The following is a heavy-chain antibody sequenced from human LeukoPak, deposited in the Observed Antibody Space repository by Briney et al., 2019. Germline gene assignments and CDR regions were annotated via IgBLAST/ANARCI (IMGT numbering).Heavy chain of an antibody. J-gene: IGHJ4*02. D-gene: IGHD6-13*01. CDR3: ARAPGLDSSSWYGLEY. CDR2: INPNSGGT. V-gene: IGHV1-2*02. CDR1: GYTFTSYY. Sequence: ASVKVSCKASGYTFTSYYMHWVRQAPGQGLEWMGWINPNSGGTNYAQKFQGRVTMTRDTSISTAYMELSRLRSDDTAVYYCARAPGLDSSSWYGLEYWGQGTLVTVSS.